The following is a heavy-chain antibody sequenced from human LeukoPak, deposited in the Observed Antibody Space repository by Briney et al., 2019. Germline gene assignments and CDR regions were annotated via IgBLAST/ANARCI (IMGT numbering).Heavy chain of an antibody. CDR2: FIPIFGTA. CDR3: ARATVTTYNWFDP. CDR1: GGTSSNYA. J-gene: IGHJ5*02. D-gene: IGHD4-17*01. V-gene: IGHV1-69*01. Sequence: SVKVSCKASGGTSSNYAISWVRQAPAQGLEWMGVFIPIFGTANYAQKFQGRDTITADESTSTAYMELSSLRSEDTAVYYCARATVTTYNWFDPWGQGTLVTVSS.